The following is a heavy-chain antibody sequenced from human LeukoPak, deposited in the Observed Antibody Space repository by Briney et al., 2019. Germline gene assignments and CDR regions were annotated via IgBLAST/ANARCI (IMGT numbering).Heavy chain of an antibody. CDR2: IDAGNGNT. CDR1: GYTFTSYA. J-gene: IGHJ5*02. D-gene: IGHD3-16*01. Sequence: ASVKVSSKASGYTFTSYAMHWVRQAPGQRLEWMGWIDAGNGNTKYSQKFQGRVTITRDTSASTAYMELSSLRSEDTAVYYCARENLPNKKTFGWYNWFDPWGQGTLVTVSS. V-gene: IGHV1-3*01. CDR3: ARENLPNKKTFGWYNWFDP.